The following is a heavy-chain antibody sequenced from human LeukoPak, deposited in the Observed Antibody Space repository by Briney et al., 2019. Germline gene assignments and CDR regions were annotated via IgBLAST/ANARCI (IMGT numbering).Heavy chain of an antibody. CDR1: GGXISSSSHY. J-gene: IGHJ4*02. D-gene: IGHD6-19*01. CDR2: IYYSGNT. V-gene: IGHV4-39*01. CDR3: ARVAYSSGSYFFDY. Sequence: SETLSLTCIVSGGXISSSSHYWGWIRQPPGKRLEWIGSIYYSGNTYYNPSLKSRVTISVDTSKKQFSLKLNSVTAADTALYYCARVAYSSGSYFFDYWGQGTLVTVSS.